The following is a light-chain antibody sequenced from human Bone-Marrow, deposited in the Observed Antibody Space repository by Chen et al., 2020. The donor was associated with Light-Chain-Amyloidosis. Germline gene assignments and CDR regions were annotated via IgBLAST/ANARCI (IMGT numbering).Light chain of an antibody. CDR3: QSTDSTATYGV. V-gene: IGLV3-25*03. J-gene: IGLJ3*02. Sequence: SYELPQPPSVSVSPGQTARITCSGDALPKQYVYWFQQKPGQAPVLVMYKDNERPSGIPERFAGSSSGTTVTLTISRVQTEDEADYYCQSTDSTATYGVFGGGTQLTVL. CDR1: ALPKQY. CDR2: KDN.